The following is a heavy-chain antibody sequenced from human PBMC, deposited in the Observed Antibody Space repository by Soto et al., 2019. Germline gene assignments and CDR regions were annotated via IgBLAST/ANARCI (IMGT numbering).Heavy chain of an antibody. CDR1: GYSFTSYW. Sequence: GESLKISCKGSGYSFTSYWISWVRQMPGKGLEWMGRIDPSDSYTNYSPYFQGHVTISADKSISTAYLQWSSLKASDTAMYYCARPVYYDSSGYGMDVRGQGTTVTVSS. D-gene: IGHD3-22*01. CDR2: IDPSDSYT. J-gene: IGHJ6*02. CDR3: ARPVYYDSSGYGMDV. V-gene: IGHV5-10-1*01.